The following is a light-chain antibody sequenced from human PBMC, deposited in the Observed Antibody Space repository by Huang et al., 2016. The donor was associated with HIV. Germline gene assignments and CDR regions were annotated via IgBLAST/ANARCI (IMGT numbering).Light chain of an antibody. J-gene: IGKJ2*01. CDR3: QQYGSSPPYT. Sequence: EIVLTQSPGTLSLSPGERATLSCRASQSLSSKNLAWYQQRPGQAPRLLIYAASTRATGIPERFSGSGSGTDFTLTISRLEPEDFVVYYCQQYGSSPPYTFGQGTKLEIK. CDR2: AAS. CDR1: QSLSSKN. V-gene: IGKV3-20*01.